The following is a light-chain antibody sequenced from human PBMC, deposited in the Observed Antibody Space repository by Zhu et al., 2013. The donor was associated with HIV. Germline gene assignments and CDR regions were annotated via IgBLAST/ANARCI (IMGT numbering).Light chain of an antibody. CDR3: QQRTNWPPTWT. CDR2: DAS. V-gene: IGKV3-11*01. J-gene: IGKJ1*01. CDR1: QSVSTY. Sequence: IVLTQSPATLSLSPGERATLSCRASQSVSTYLAWYQQRPGQPPRLLIYDASNRATGIPARFSGSGSGTDFTLTISSLEPEDFAVYYCQQRTNWPPTWTFGQGTKV.